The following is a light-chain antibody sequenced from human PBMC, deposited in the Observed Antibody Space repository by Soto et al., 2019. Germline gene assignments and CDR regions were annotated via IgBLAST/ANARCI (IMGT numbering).Light chain of an antibody. CDR2: GAS. J-gene: IGKJ1*01. Sequence: DIMLTQSPGILSLSPGERATLSCRASQSVSYSYLAWYQHKPGQAPRLLIYGASRRATGVPDRFSGSGSGTDFTLTINRLEPEDFVVYYCHQYGSSPRPFGQGTKVEI. V-gene: IGKV3-20*01. CDR1: QSVSYSY. CDR3: HQYGSSPRP.